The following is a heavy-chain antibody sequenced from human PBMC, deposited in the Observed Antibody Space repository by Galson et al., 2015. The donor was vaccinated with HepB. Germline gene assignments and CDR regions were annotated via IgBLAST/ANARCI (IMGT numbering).Heavy chain of an antibody. CDR1: GYTLTELS. CDR2: FDPEDGET. Sequence: SVKVSCKVSGYTLTELSMHWVRQAPGKGLEWMGGFDPEDGETIYAQKFQGRVTMTEDTSTDTAYMELSSLRSEDTAVHYCATLKGVVGATNYWYFDLWGRGTLVTVSS. J-gene: IGHJ2*01. D-gene: IGHD1-26*01. V-gene: IGHV1-24*01. CDR3: ATLKGVVGATNYWYFDL.